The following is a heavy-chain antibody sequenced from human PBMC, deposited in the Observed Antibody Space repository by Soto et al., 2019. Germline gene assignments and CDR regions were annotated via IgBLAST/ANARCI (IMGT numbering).Heavy chain of an antibody. CDR3: ARRRADCSSTSCYLDFGMDV. Sequence: QVQLVQSGAEVKKPGSSVKVSCKASGGTFSSYAISWVRQAPGQGLEWMGGIIPIFGTANYAQKFQGRVTITADESTSTAYMELSRLRSEDTAVYYCARRRADCSSTSCYLDFGMDVWGQGTTVTVSS. V-gene: IGHV1-69*01. CDR1: GGTFSSYA. D-gene: IGHD2-2*01. CDR2: IIPIFGTA. J-gene: IGHJ6*02.